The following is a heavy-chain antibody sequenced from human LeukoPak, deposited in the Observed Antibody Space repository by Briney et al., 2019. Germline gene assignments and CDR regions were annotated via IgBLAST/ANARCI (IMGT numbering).Heavy chain of an antibody. CDR1: GFTFDDYA. D-gene: IGHD2-21*01. Sequence: PGGSLRLSCAASGFTFDDYAMHWVRQAPGKGLEWVSGISWNSGSIGYADSVKGRFTISRDNAKNSLYLQMNSLKTEDTAVYYCITPLPYSAQGGQGTLVTVSS. V-gene: IGHV3-9*01. CDR2: ISWNSGSI. J-gene: IGHJ4*02. CDR3: ITPLPYSAQ.